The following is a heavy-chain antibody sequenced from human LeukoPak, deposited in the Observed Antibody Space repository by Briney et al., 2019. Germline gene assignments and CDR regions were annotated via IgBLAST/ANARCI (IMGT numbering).Heavy chain of an antibody. Sequence: AGGSLRLSCAASGFTFSSYGMHWVRQAPGKGLEWVAFIRYDGSNKYYADSVKGRFTISRDNSKNTLYLQMNSLRAEDTAVYYCAKDITTKVIAAGGYWGQGTLVTVSS. J-gene: IGHJ4*02. CDR3: AKDITTKVIAAGGY. CDR1: GFTFSSYG. CDR2: IRYDGSNK. D-gene: IGHD6-13*01. V-gene: IGHV3-30*02.